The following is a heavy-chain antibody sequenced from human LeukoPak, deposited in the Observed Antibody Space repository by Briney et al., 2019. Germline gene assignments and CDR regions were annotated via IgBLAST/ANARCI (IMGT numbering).Heavy chain of an antibody. J-gene: IGHJ6*03. Sequence: PSGTLSLTCTVSGGSISGYYRSWIRQPAGKGLEWIGRLYSSGSTNYNPSLRSRVTMSVDTSKNQFSLNLSSVTAADTAVYYCAREGCSSTSCYRGYYMDVWGKGTTVTVSS. D-gene: IGHD2-2*01. CDR2: LYSSGST. V-gene: IGHV4-4*07. CDR1: GGSISGYY. CDR3: AREGCSSTSCYRGYYMDV.